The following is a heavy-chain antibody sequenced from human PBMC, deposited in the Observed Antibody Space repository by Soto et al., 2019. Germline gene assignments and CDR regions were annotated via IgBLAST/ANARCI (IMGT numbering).Heavy chain of an antibody. D-gene: IGHD3-3*01. V-gene: IGHV4-34*01. CDR2: INHSGST. Sequence: PSETLSLTCAVYGGSFSGYYWSWIRQPPGKGLEWIGEINHSGSTNYNPSLKSRVTISVDTSKNQFSLKLSSVTAADTAVYYCASLLGSGYFSGGSDYYYYGMDVWGQGTTVTVSS. CDR3: ASLLGSGYFSGGSDYYYYGMDV. CDR1: GGSFSGYY. J-gene: IGHJ6*02.